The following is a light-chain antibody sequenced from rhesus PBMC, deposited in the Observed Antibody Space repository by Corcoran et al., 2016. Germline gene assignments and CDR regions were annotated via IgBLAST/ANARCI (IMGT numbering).Light chain of an antibody. CDR3: QQNYTYPRT. Sequence: DIQITQSPSSLYASVGDTVTITCQASQGIRKYLAWYQQKPGKAPKSLIYDASTLQSGVTSRFSGSGSGTEFTLTRSMLQPEELAKYYCQQNYTYPRTFGQGSKVEIK. V-gene: IGKV1-25*01. J-gene: IGKJ1*01. CDR1: QGIRKY. CDR2: DAS.